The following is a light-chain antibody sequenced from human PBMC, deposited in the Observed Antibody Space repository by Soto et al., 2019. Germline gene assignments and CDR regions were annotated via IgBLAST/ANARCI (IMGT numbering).Light chain of an antibody. CDR3: QSYDSSLSVMV. V-gene: IGLV1-40*01. CDR2: VNS. J-gene: IGLJ2*01. Sequence: QSVLTQPPSVFGAPGKRVTISCTGSSSNIGGGYDVHWYQQFPGTAPKLLIYVNSDRPSGVPDRFSGSKSGTSASLAITGLQAEDEADDYCQSYDSSLSVMVFGGGTKLTVL. CDR1: SSNIGGGYD.